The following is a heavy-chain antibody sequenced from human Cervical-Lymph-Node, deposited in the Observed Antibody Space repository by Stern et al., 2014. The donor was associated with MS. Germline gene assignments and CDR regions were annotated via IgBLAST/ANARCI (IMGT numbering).Heavy chain of an antibody. J-gene: IGHJ2*01. CDR2: IYYSGDT. Sequence: QLQLQESGPGLVRPSQTLSLTCTVSGGSISSGDYYWSWIRQPPGKGLEWIGYIYYSGDTYYNPSLESRVTISVDTSKNQFSLNLNSVTAADTAVYYCARDREGEGIIYYWYFDLWGRGTLVTVSS. D-gene: IGHD3-16*01. V-gene: IGHV4-30-4*01. CDR1: GGSISSGDYY. CDR3: ARDREGEGIIYYWYFDL.